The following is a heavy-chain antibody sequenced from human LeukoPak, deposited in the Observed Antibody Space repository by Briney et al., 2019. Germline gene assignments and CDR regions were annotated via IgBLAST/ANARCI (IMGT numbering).Heavy chain of an antibody. CDR3: ARDDSSGYREYYFDY. CDR2: IYYSGST. J-gene: IGHJ4*02. CDR1: GGSISSYY. Sequence: PSETLSLTCTVSGGSISSYYWSWIRQPPGKGLEWIGYIYYSGSTNYNPSLKSRVTISVDTSKNQFSLKLSSVTAADTAVYYCARDDSSGYREYYFDYWGQGTLVTVSS. V-gene: IGHV4-59*01. D-gene: IGHD3-22*01.